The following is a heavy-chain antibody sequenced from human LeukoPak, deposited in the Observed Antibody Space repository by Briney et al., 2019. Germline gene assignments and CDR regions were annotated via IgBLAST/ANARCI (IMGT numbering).Heavy chain of an antibody. CDR2: IYTSGST. CDR1: GGSISSYY. D-gene: IGHD3-10*01. CDR3: VRVTTMVRGDNYMDV. Sequence: PSETLSLTCTVSGGSISSYYWSWIRQPAGKGLEWIGRIYTSGSTNYNPSLKSRVTMSVDTSKNQFSLKLSSVTAADTAVYYCVRVTTMVRGDNYMDVWGKGTTVTVSS. V-gene: IGHV4-4*07. J-gene: IGHJ6*03.